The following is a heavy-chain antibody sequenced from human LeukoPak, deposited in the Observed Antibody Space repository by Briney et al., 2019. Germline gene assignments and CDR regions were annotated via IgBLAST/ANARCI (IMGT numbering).Heavy chain of an antibody. CDR2: IYYSGST. V-gene: IGHV4-59*01. J-gene: IGHJ5*02. CDR3: AGARDAQINIWFDP. D-gene: IGHD2-2*01. Sequence: SETLSLTCTVSGGSINSYYWSWIRQPPGKGLEWIGYIYYSGSTEYNPSLKSRVTISVDTSKNQFSLKMSSVTAADTAVYSFAGARDAQINIWFDPGGRGTLVTVSS. CDR1: GGSINSYY.